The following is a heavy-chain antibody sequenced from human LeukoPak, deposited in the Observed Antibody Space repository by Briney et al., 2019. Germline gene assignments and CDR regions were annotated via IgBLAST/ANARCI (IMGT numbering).Heavy chain of an antibody. J-gene: IGHJ5*02. D-gene: IGHD6-19*01. CDR1: GGSFSGYY. CDR3: ARGRYSSHWFDP. Sequence: SETLSLTCAVYGGSFSGYYWSWIRQPPGKGLEWIGEINHGGSTNYNPSLKSRVTISVDTSKNQFSLKLSSVTAADTAVYYCARGRYSSHWFDPWGQGTLVTVSS. CDR2: INHGGST. V-gene: IGHV4-34*01.